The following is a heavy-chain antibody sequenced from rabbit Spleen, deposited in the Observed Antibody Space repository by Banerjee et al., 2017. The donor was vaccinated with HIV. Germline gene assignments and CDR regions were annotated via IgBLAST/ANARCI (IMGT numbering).Heavy chain of an antibody. D-gene: IGHD8-1*01. Sequence: QEQLEESGGGLVQPEGSLTLTCTASGVSFSISSYMCWVRQAPGKGLEWIACIDAGTSGFTYFATWAKGRFTISKTSSTTVTLQMTRLTAADTATYFCARDTASSFSSYGMDRWGQGTLVTVS. CDR1: GVSFSISSY. J-gene: IGHJ6*01. V-gene: IGHV1S45*01. CDR2: IDAGTSGFT. CDR3: ARDTASSFSSYGMDR.